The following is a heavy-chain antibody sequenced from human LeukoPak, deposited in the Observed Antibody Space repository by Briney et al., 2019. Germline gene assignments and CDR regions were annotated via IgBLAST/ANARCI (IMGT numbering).Heavy chain of an antibody. D-gene: IGHD2-8*01. CDR1: GYTFTSYY. CDR2: INPSGGST. V-gene: IGHV1-46*03. J-gene: IGHJ4*02. CDR3: ARDLTGYCTNGVCSIFDY. Sequence: ASVKVSCKASGYTFTSYYMHWVRQAPGQGLEWMGIINPSGGSTSYAQKFQGRVTMTRDTSTSTVYMELSSLRSEDTAVYYCARDLTGYCTNGVCSIFDYWGQGTLVPVSS.